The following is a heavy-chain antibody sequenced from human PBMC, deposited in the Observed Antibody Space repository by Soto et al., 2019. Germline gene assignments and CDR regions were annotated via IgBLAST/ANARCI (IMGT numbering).Heavy chain of an antibody. V-gene: IGHV3-21*01. CDR1: GFTFSSYS. Sequence: EVQLVESGGGLVKPGGSLRLSCAASGFTFSSYSMNWVRQAPGKGLEWVSSISSSSSYIYYADSVKGRFTISRANAKNSLSLQMTSPSAEDMAVYSCARDQPGSSSASGLGYCCQGTVVTVSP. CDR2: ISSSSSYI. CDR3: ARDQPGSSSASGLGY. J-gene: IGHJ4*02. D-gene: IGHD5-18*01.